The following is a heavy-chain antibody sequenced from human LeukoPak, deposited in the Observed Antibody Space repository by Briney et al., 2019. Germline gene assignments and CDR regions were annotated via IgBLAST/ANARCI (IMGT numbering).Heavy chain of an antibody. J-gene: IGHJ3*02. Sequence: SETLSLTCTVSGGSISPYYWGWIRQPPGKGLEWIGHIYHSGSTNYNPSLKSRVTISADTSNNQFSLRLRSVTAADTAVYYCARQDQSYDFWGGLVELGAFDIWGQGTMVTVSS. CDR3: ARQDQSYDFWGGLVELGAFDI. V-gene: IGHV4-59*08. D-gene: IGHD3-3*01. CDR2: IYHSGST. CDR1: GGSISPYY.